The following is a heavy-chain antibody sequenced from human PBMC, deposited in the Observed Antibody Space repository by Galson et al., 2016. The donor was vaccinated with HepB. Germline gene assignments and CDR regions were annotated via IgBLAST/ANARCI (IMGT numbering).Heavy chain of an antibody. V-gene: IGHV2-70*16. J-gene: IGHJ6*02. D-gene: IGHD4-11*01. CDR2: IDWDDNK. CDR3: ARTRDYTRGLDV. Sequence: TLSLTCTVSGGSVRSGSYYWSWIRQPPGKALEWLARIDWDDNKFYSTSLKTRLTISKDTSINQVVLTMTNMDPVDTAAYFCARTRDYTRGLDVWGQGTTVTVSS. CDR1: GGSVRSGSYY.